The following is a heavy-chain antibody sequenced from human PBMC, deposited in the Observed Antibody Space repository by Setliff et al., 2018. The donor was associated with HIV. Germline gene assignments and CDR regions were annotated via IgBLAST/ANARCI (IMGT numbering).Heavy chain of an antibody. D-gene: IGHD3-22*01. CDR2: IYHSGNT. J-gene: IGHJ4*02. V-gene: IGHV4-38-2*02. Sequence: SETLSLTCTVSGYSINSSHFWGWIRQPPGKGLEWVGSIYHSGNTHYNPSLKSRVTISVDTSKNQFSLKLRSVTAADTAVYWCAREDSSYHYFDSWGQGMLVTVSS. CDR3: AREDSSYHYFDS. CDR1: GYSINSSHF.